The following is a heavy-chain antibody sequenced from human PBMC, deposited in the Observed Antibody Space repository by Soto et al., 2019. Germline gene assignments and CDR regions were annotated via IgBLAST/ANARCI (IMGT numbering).Heavy chain of an antibody. V-gene: IGHV3-43*01. J-gene: IGHJ4*02. D-gene: IGHD6-13*01. CDR2: ISWDGGST. CDR1: GFTFDDYT. Sequence: GGSLRLSCAASGFTFDDYTMHWVRQAPGKGLEWVSLISWDGGSTYYADSVKGRFTISRDNSKNSLYLQMNSLRTEDTALYYCAKDRGGAAAGTEFDYWGQGTLVTVSS. CDR3: AKDRGGAAAGTEFDY.